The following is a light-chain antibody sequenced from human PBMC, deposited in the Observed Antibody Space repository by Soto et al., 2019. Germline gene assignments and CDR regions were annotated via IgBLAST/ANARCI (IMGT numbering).Light chain of an antibody. J-gene: IGLJ1*01. CDR3: QSYDSGLSSYV. Sequence: QSALAQPPSVSGAPGQRVTISCTGSSSNIGAGYDVHWFQQLPGTAPKLLIYGSYNRPSGVPDRFSGSKSGTSASLAITGLQAEDEADFYCQSYDSGLSSYVFGTGTKVTVL. V-gene: IGLV1-40*01. CDR2: GSY. CDR1: SSNIGAGYD.